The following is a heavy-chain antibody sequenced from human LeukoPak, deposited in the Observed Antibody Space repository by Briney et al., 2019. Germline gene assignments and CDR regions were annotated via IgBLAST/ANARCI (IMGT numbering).Heavy chain of an antibody. V-gene: IGHV4-4*02. J-gene: IGHJ4*02. D-gene: IGHD5-24*01. CDR1: GGSISSSNW. CDR2: IYHSGST. Sequence: SETLSLTCAVSGGSISSSNWWSWVRQPPGKGLEWIGEIYHSGSTNYNPSLKSRVTISVDKSKNQFSLKLSSVTAADTAVYYCARVVEDGYNYPPHRYFDYWGQGTLVTVSS. CDR3: ARVVEDGYNYPPHRYFDY.